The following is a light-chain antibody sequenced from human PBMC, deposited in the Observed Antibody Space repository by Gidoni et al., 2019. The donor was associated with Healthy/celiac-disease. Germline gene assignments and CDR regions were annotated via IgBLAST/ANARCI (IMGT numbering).Light chain of an antibody. V-gene: IGLV2-8*01. CDR3: SSYSGSNNLV. Sequence: QSALTQPPSASGSPGQAVTNSCTGTSSDVGGYNYVSWYQQHPGKAPKLMIYEVSKRPSGVPYRFSGSHSRNPASLTVSGLQADDEADYYCSSYSGSNNLVFGGGTKLTVL. J-gene: IGLJ3*02. CDR1: SSDVGGYNY. CDR2: EVS.